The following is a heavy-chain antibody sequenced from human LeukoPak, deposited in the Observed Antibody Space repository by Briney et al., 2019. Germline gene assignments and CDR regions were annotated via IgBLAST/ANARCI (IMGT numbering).Heavy chain of an antibody. CDR3: ARSDGQYIIGGYYFDY. Sequence: ASVKVSCKASGHTFTSYGINWVRQAPGQGLEWMGWISAYNGITNYAQKLQGRVTMTTDTSTSTAYMELRSLRSDDTAVHYCARSDGQYIIGGYYFDYWGQGTLVTVSS. J-gene: IGHJ4*02. V-gene: IGHV1-18*01. D-gene: IGHD3-16*01. CDR1: GHTFTSYG. CDR2: ISAYNGIT.